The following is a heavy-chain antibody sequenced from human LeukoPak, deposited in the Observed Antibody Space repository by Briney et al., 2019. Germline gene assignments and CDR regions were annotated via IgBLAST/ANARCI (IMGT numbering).Heavy chain of an antibody. V-gene: IGHV3-21*01. Sequence: GGSLRLSCAASGFTFSSYSMNWVRQAPGKGLEWVSSICSSSSYIYYADSVKGRFTISRDNAKNSLYLQMNSLRAEDTAVYYCARDPSLWFGADYWGQGTLVTVSS. D-gene: IGHD3-10*01. CDR1: GFTFSSYS. CDR2: ICSSSSYI. J-gene: IGHJ4*02. CDR3: ARDPSLWFGADY.